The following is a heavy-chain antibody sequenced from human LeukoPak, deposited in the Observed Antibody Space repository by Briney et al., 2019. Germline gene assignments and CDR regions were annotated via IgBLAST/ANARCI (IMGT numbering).Heavy chain of an antibody. J-gene: IGHJ4*02. V-gene: IGHV3-21*01. CDR1: GFTFSSCS. CDR3: ARDLYSSGWSFDY. Sequence: GGSLRLSCAASGFTFSSCSMNWVRQAPGKGLEWVSSISSSSGYIYYADSVKGRFTISRDNSKNTLYLQMNSLRAEDTAVYYCARDLYSSGWSFDYWGQGTLVTVSS. D-gene: IGHD6-19*01. CDR2: ISSSSGYI.